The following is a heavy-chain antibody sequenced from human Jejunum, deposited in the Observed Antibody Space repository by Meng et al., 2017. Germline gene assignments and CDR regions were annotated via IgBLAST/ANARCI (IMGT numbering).Heavy chain of an antibody. CDR3: LRGRDY. Sequence: QGLLGGFGGGVVQPGKSLRLSCAASGFNFTNYGMHWVRQAPGKGLEWVAVIWHDGSKVFYADSVRGRFTISRDNSHNTVDLQMNSVRVDDTAVYFCLRGRDYWGQGTLVTVSS. CDR2: IWHDGSKV. D-gene: IGHD3-10*01. CDR1: GFNFTNYG. V-gene: IGHV3-33*01. J-gene: IGHJ4*02.